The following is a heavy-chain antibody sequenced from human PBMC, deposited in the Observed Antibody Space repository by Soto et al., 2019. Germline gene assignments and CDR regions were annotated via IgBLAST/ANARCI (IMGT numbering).Heavy chain of an antibody. CDR1: GYTFTDYA. Sequence: ASVKVSCKASGYTFTDYAIQWVRQAPGQRLEWMGWINPNSGGTNYAQKFQGWVTMTRDTSISTAYMELSRLRSDDTAVYYCARDGSSIAARPFYYYGMDVWGQGTTVTVSS. D-gene: IGHD6-6*01. CDR2: INPNSGGT. V-gene: IGHV1-2*04. J-gene: IGHJ6*02. CDR3: ARDGSSIAARPFYYYGMDV.